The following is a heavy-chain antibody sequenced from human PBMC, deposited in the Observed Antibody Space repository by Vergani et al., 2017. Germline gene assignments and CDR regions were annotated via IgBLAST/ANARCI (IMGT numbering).Heavy chain of an antibody. CDR2: INPSGGST. Sequence: QVQLVPSGAEVKKPGASVKVSCKASGYTFTSYYMHWVRQAPGQGLEWMGIINPSGGSTSYAQKFQGRVTMTRDTSTSTVYMELSSLRPEDTAVYYCARGFPPRLLWFGELKPPYFDYWGQGTLVTVSS. CDR1: GYTFTSYY. V-gene: IGHV1-46*03. CDR3: ARGFPPRLLWFGELKPPYFDY. J-gene: IGHJ4*02. D-gene: IGHD3-10*01.